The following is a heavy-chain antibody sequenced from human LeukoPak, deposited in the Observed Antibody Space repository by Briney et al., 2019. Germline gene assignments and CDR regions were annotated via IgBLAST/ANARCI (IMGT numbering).Heavy chain of an antibody. CDR1: GYTFTSYG. D-gene: IGHD3-22*01. CDR3: ASSYDSSGYHDAFDI. J-gene: IGHJ3*02. V-gene: IGHV1-18*01. Sequence: GASVKVSCKASGYTFTSYGISWVRQAPGQGLEWMGWISAYNGNTNYAQKLQGRVTMTTDTSTSTAYMELRSLRSDDTAVYYCASSYDSSGYHDAFDIWGQGTMVTVSS. CDR2: ISAYNGNT.